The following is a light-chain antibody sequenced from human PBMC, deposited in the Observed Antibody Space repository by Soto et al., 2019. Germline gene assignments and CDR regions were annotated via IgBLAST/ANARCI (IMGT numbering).Light chain of an antibody. CDR2: ANL. CDR1: SSNIGAGYD. J-gene: IGLJ3*02. Sequence: QSVLTQPPSVSGAPGQRVTISSTGSSSNIGAGYDVPWYQQLPGTAPKLLIYANLNRPSGVPDRFSGSKSGTSASLAITGLQAEDEGDYYCQSYDNILSASVFGGGTKLTVL. CDR3: QSYDNILSASV. V-gene: IGLV1-40*01.